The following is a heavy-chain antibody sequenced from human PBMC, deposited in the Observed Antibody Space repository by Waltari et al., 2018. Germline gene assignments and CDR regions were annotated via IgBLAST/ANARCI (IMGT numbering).Heavy chain of an antibody. CDR2: ISSGGSTI. V-gene: IGHV3-48*04. CDR3: ASLEGTTVIGGY. D-gene: IGHD2-21*01. Sequence: EVQLVDSGGALVQSGGSLGLSCTACGCSCSSYDMNWVRQAPGKGLEWVSYISSGGSTIYYADSMKGRFTVSRDNAKNSVHLQMNSLRAGDTAMYYCASLEGTTVIGGYWGQGTLVTVSS. J-gene: IGHJ4*02. CDR1: GCSCSSYD.